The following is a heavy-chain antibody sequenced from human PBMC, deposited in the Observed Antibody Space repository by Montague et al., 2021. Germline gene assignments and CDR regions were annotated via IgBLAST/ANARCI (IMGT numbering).Heavy chain of an antibody. CDR2: IYYRGST. Sequence: SETLSLTCTVSNGSINSYYWSWVRQPPGKRLEWIGYIYYRGSTNYNPSLESRVTMSIDTSKNQFFLKLRSVTAADTAVYFCAREGLHNWFDPWGQGTLVIVSS. CDR3: AREGLHNWFDP. J-gene: IGHJ5*02. V-gene: IGHV4-59*01. CDR1: NGSINSYY.